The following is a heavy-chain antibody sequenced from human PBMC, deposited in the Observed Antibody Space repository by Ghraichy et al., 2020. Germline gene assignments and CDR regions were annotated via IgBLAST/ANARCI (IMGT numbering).Heavy chain of an antibody. V-gene: IGHV5-51*01. Sequence: GESLNISCKGSGYSFTSYWIGWVRHMPGKGLEWMGIIYPGDSDTRYSPSFQGQVTISADKSISTAYLQWSSLKASDTAMYYCARVGVTMVRGDNDWFEPSGQGTLVTVSS. CDR3: ARVGVTMVRGDNDWFEP. CDR1: GYSFTSYW. D-gene: IGHD3-10*01. CDR2: IYPGDSDT. J-gene: IGHJ5*02.